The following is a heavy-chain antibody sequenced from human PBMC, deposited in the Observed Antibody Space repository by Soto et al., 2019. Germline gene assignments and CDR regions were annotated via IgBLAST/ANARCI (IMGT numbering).Heavy chain of an antibody. CDR1: GFSVGSNY. J-gene: IGHJ4*02. D-gene: IGHD2-8*01. V-gene: IGHV3-53*02. CDR2: IYSNDDT. CDR3: ARKSDSSPVPEADGV. Sequence: EVQLGETGGGLIQPAGSLRLSCAASGFSVGSNYMTWVRQYPGKGLEWVSLIYSNDDTDYADCVKGRFSISRDNFKTTLYIQMNNLRADDTAVYSCARKSDSSPVPEADGVWGRGTLVIVSS.